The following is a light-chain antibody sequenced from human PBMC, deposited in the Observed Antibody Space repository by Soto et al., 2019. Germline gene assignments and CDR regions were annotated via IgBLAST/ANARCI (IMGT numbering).Light chain of an antibody. CDR1: SSDIGAYNY. V-gene: IGLV2-14*01. Sequence: QSVLTQPASVSGSPGQSITISCTGTSSDIGAYNYVSWYQHHPGKAPKLLIYEVTNRPSGVSDRFSGSKSGNTASLTTSGLQAEDEANYYCNSYTPLSNKVFGTGTKVTVL. CDR2: EVT. CDR3: NSYTPLSNKV. J-gene: IGLJ1*01.